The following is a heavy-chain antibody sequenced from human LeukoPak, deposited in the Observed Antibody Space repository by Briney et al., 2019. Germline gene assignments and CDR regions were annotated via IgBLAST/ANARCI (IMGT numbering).Heavy chain of an antibody. D-gene: IGHD3-22*01. CDR2: ISAYNGNT. CDR3: ARDRLFPYYYDSSGYYFDY. CDR1: GYTFTIYG. J-gene: IGHJ4*02. V-gene: IGHV1-18*01. Sequence: ASVKVSCKASGYTFTIYGISWVRQAPGQGLEWMGWISAYNGNTNYAQKLQGRVTMTTDTSTSTAYMELRSLRSDDTAVYYCARDRLFPYYYDSSGYYFDYWGQGTLVTVSS.